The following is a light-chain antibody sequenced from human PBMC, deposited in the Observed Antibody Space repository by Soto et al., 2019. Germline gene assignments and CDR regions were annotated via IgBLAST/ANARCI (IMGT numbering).Light chain of an antibody. J-gene: IGKJ1*01. Sequence: DIQVTQSPSSLSASVGDRVTITCRASQTIGIYLNWYLQKPGRAPKLLIYGASSLQSGVPSRFSGSGYGTDFTLTITSLQPEDFAIYYCQQTYITPRTFGQGTRVEVK. V-gene: IGKV1-39*01. CDR1: QTIGIY. CDR3: QQTYITPRT. CDR2: GAS.